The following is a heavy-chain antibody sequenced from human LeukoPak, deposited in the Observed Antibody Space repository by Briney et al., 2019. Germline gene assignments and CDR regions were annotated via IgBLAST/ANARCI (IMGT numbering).Heavy chain of an antibody. CDR2: IYTSGST. J-gene: IGHJ3*02. D-gene: IGHD3-22*01. CDR1: GGSISSYY. CDR3: ARNYYDSSGTYYRVFDI. V-gene: IGHV4-4*07. Sequence: PSETLSLTCTVSGGSISSYYWSWIRQPAGKGLEWIGRIYTSGSTNYNPSLKSRVTMSVDTSKNQFSLKLSSVTAADTAVYYCARNYYDSSGTYYRVFDIWGQGTMVTVSS.